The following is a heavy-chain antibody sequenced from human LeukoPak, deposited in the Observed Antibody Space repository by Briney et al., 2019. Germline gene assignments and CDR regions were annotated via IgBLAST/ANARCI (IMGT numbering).Heavy chain of an antibody. V-gene: IGHV3-53*01. CDR1: GFTVCSNY. J-gene: IGHJ4*02. CDR3: AGPGNYYDSSGYPFDY. CDR2: IYTGSGT. Sequence: PLGSLRLSCAASGFTVCSNYMSWVRQAPRERLEWVSVIYTGSGTYYADTVKGRFTISRDKSKNTLYLQMNILRAEDTAVYYCAGPGNYYDSSGYPFDYWGQGTLVTVSS. D-gene: IGHD3-22*01.